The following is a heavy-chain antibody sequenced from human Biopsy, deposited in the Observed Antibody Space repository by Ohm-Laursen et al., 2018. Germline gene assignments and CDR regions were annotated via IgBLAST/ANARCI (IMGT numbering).Heavy chain of an antibody. D-gene: IGHD6-19*01. CDR2: ISPKSGGT. CDR1: GFSFTGYY. Sequence: ASVKVSCKVSGFSFTGYYIHWVRQAPGQGLEWMGWISPKSGGTNYAQKFQGNITMTKNTSMSTAYMEMSRLRSDDTAVYYCALQSVAQMKNFDYWGQGTLVAVSS. CDR3: ALQSVAQMKNFDY. J-gene: IGHJ4*02. V-gene: IGHV1-2*02.